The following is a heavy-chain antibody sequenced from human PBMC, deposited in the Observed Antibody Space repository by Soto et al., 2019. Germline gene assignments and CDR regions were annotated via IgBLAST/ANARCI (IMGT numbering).Heavy chain of an antibody. CDR1: GGSISSYY. J-gene: IGHJ4*02. D-gene: IGHD6-13*01. CDR3: ARYQSGSRWPLPFDY. CDR2: IYYSGST. Sequence: PSETLSLTCTVSGGSISSYYWSWIRQPPGKGLEWIGYIYYSGSTNYNPSLKSRVTISVDTSKNQFSLKLSSVTAADTAVYYCARYQSGSRWPLPFDYWGQGTPLTVSS. V-gene: IGHV4-59*01.